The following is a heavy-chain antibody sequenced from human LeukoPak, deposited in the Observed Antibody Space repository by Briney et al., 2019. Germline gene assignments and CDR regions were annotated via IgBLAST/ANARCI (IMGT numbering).Heavy chain of an antibody. J-gene: IGHJ6*02. Sequence: GASVKVSCKASGYTLTRYYMHWVRQAPGQGLEWMGIIDTNDGTRSYAQKFQGRVTMTRDMSTSTVYMELSSLRSEDTALYYCARDIAVTGTGHYYGMDVWGQGTTVTVSS. CDR3: ARDIAVTGTGHYYGMDV. D-gene: IGHD6-19*01. CDR2: IDTNDGTR. V-gene: IGHV1-46*01. CDR1: GYTLTRYY.